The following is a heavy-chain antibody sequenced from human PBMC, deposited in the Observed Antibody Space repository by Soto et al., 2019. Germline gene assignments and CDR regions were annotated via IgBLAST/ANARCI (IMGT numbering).Heavy chain of an antibody. J-gene: IGHJ6*02. V-gene: IGHV1-69*01. CDR1: GGTFSSYA. CDR2: IIPIFGTA. Sequence: QVQLVQSGAEVKKPGSSVKVSCKASGGTFSSYAISWVRQAPGQGLEWMGGIIPIFGTANYAQKFQGRVTITADESTSTAYMELSSLRSEDTAVYYCASHSDYGGNSDYYYYGMDVWGQGTTVTVSS. D-gene: IGHD4-17*01. CDR3: ASHSDYGGNSDYYYYGMDV.